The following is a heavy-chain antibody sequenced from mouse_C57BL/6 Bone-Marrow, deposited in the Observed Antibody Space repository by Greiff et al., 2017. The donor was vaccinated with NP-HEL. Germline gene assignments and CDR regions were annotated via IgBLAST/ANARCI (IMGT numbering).Heavy chain of an antibody. V-gene: IGHV1-22*01. CDR3: ARSRVTKGY. CDR2: INPNNGGT. CDR1: GYTFTDYN. D-gene: IGHD2-3*01. J-gene: IGHJ2*01. Sequence: EVKLVESGPELVKPGASVKMSCKASGYTFTDYNMHWVNQSHGKSLEWIGYINPNNGGTSYNQKFKGKATLTVNKSSSTAYMELRSLTSEDSAVYYCARSRVTKGYWGQGTTLTVSS.